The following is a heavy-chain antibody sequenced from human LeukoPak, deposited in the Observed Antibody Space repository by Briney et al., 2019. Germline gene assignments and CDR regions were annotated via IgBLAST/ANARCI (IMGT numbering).Heavy chain of an antibody. CDR2: ISYDGSNK. D-gene: IGHD3-3*01. CDR3: ARELGRYYDFWSGYGSIDY. V-gene: IGHV3-30*03. J-gene: IGHJ4*02. Sequence: GRSLRLSCAASGFTFSSYGMHWVRQAPGKGLEWVAVISYDGSNKYYADSVKGRFTISRDNSKNTLYLQMNSLRAEDTAVYYCARELGRYYDFWSGYGSIDYWGQGTLVTVSS. CDR1: GFTFSSYG.